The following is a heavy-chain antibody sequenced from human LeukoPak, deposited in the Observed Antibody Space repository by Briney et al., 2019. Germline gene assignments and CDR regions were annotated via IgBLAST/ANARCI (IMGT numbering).Heavy chain of an antibody. J-gene: IGHJ6*02. Sequence: GGSLRLSCAASGFTFSSYWLHWVRQAPGRGLVWVSRINSDGSSTNYADSVKGRFTISRDNAKNTLYLQMNSLRAEDTAVYYCARSRIAVAGTPGGGMDVWGQGTTVTVSS. CDR3: ARSRIAVAGTPGGGMDV. CDR2: INSDGSST. D-gene: IGHD6-19*01. V-gene: IGHV3-74*01. CDR1: GFTFSSYW.